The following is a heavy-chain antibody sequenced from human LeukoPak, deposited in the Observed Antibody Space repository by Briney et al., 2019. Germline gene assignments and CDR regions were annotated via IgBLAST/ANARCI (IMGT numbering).Heavy chain of an antibody. CDR1: GGSISTYY. D-gene: IGHD6-19*01. V-gene: IGHV4-59*01. CDR2: IYYSGST. Sequence: PSETLSLTCTVSGGSISTYYWTWIRQPPGKGLEWIGHIYYSGSTNYDPSLKSRVTISVDTSKSQFSLKLSSVTAADTAVYYCARDPYTSVWHDGALDVWGQGAVVTVSS. CDR3: ARDPYTSVWHDGALDV. J-gene: IGHJ3*01.